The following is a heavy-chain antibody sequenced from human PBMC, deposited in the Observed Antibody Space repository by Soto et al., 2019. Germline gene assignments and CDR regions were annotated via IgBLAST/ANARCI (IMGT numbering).Heavy chain of an antibody. Sequence: PWGSLRLSCAASGFTFSDYPTHWVRQAPGKGLEWVAVISYDGRVKYYVDSVKGRFTISRDDSKNTLYLQMNSLRVDDTAVYYCARDFIVGAPDYFDYWGQGTLVT. CDR1: GFTFSDYP. V-gene: IGHV3-30*04. J-gene: IGHJ4*02. D-gene: IGHD1-26*01. CDR3: ARDFIVGAPDYFDY. CDR2: ISYDGRVK.